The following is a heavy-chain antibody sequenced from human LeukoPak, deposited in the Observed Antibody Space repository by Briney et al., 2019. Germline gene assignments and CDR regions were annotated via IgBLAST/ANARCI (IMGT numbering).Heavy chain of an antibody. CDR1: GGSITSYY. D-gene: IGHD6-13*01. V-gene: IGHV4-59*01. J-gene: IGHJ4*02. CDR2: IYYSGST. CDR3: ARVSSISWTDFDY. Sequence: SETLSLTCTVSGGSITSYYWSWIRQPPGKGLEWIGHIYYSGSTTYNPSLKSRVTMSVDTSKNQFSLKLSSVTAADTAVYYCARVSSISWTDFDYWGQGTLVTVSS.